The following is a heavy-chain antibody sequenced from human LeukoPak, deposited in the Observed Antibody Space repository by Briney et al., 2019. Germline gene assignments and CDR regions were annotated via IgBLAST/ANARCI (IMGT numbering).Heavy chain of an antibody. D-gene: IGHD3-10*01. CDR3: ARHYYGSGRRDY. Sequence: SETLSLTCTVSGASISSSIYYWGWIRQPPGKGLEWIGSIYYSGSTYYNPSLKSRVTISVDTSKNQFSLKLTSVTAADTTLYYCARHYYGSGRRDYWGQGTLVTVSS. CDR2: IYYSGST. V-gene: IGHV4-39*01. J-gene: IGHJ4*02. CDR1: GASISSSIYY.